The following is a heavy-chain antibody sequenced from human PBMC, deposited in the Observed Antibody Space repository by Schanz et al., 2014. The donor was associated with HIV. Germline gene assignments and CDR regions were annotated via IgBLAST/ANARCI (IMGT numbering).Heavy chain of an antibody. CDR1: GFTFKTYW. V-gene: IGHV3-7*01. J-gene: IGHJ4*02. Sequence: EVQLVESGGGLVKPGGSLRLSCAASGFTFKTYWMSWVRQAPGKGLEWVANIKEDGIEKYYVDSVKGRFTISRDNAKNSLYLNMYSLRAEDTAVYFCAKSNGGDTAVVQYYFDYWGQGTLVSVSS. CDR3: AKSNGGDTAVVQYYFDY. CDR2: IKEDGIEK. D-gene: IGHD5-18*01.